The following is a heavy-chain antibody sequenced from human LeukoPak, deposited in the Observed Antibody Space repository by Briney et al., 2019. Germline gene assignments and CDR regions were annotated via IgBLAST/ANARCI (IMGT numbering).Heavy chain of an antibody. Sequence: ASVKVSCKVSGYTLTELSMHWVRQAPGKGLEWMGGFDPEDGETIYAQKFQGRVTMTEDTSTDTAYMELSSLRSEDTAVYYCATKVRRSSGYYFDYWGQGTPVTVSS. D-gene: IGHD3-22*01. CDR3: ATKVRRSSGYYFDY. CDR2: FDPEDGET. CDR1: GYTLTELS. V-gene: IGHV1-24*01. J-gene: IGHJ4*02.